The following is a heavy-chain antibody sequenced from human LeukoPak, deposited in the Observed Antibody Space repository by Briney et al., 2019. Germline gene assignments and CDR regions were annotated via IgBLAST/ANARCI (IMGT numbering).Heavy chain of an antibody. CDR1: GYTFTDYY. J-gene: IGHJ4*02. CDR3: ARVWRCADGVCPDVFES. V-gene: IGHV1-2*02. Sequence: ASVKVSCKASGYTFTDYYIHWVRQAPGQGLEWMGWIVPKSGGTNYAQKFQGRVTMTRDTSINTAYLDLRSLRADDTAVYYCARVWRCADGVCPDVFESWGQGTLVTVSS. D-gene: IGHD2-8*01. CDR2: IVPKSGGT.